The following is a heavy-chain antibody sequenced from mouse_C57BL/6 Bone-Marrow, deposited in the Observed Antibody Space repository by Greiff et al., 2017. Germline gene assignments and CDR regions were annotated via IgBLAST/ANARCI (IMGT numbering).Heavy chain of an antibody. J-gene: IGHJ2*01. V-gene: IGHV1-82*01. D-gene: IGHD4-1*01. CDR3: ARSGPLGRSFDY. Sequence: VQLQQSGPELVKPGASVKISCKASGYAFSSSWMNWVKQRPGKGLEWIGRIYPGDGDTNYNGKFKGKATLTADKSSSTAYMQLSSLTSEDSAVFYCARSGPLGRSFDYWGQGTTLTVSS. CDR1: GYAFSSSW. CDR2: IYPGDGDT.